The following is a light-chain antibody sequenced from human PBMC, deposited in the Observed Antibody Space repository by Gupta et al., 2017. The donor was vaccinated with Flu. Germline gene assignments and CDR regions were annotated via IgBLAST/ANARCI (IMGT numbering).Light chain of an antibody. CDR1: QSISSSF. V-gene: IGKV3-20*01. CDR2: GAS. CDR3: QQSGSSPWT. Sequence: ERATLSCRASQSISSSFVAWYQQKPGQAPRLLIYGASRRATGIPDRFSGSGAGADFTLTISRLEPEDFAVYYCQQSGSSPWTFGQGTKVEVK. J-gene: IGKJ1*01.